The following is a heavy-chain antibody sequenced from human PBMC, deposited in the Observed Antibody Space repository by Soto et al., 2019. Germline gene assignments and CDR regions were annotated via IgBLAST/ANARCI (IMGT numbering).Heavy chain of an antibody. CDR3: ARADGFGVFTPIMDY. J-gene: IGHJ4*02. Sequence: QVHSEESGPGPVERSGALSPLFPFSGCPVSRGRYHRGLGRPPPGKGLGWIASIHYSGSAHYNPSLKSRVTISVDTSKNRFSLRLSSVTAADTAMYYCARADGFGVFTPIMDYWGQGTLVTVSS. V-gene: IGHV4-39*01. CDR2: IHYSGSA. D-gene: IGHD3-3*01. CDR1: GCPVSRGRYH.